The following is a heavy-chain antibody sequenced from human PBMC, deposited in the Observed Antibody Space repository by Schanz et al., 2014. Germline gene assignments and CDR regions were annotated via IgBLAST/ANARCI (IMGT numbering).Heavy chain of an antibody. CDR2: MNPNSGNP. CDR3: ARLGTGMAVAGSVIDSYYYYMDV. V-gene: IGHV1-8*01. CDR1: GYTFTSYD. J-gene: IGHJ6*03. Sequence: QVQLLQSGAEVKKPGASVKVSCTASGYTFTSYDINWVRQAPGQGLEWLGWMNPNSGNPGFAQKFQGRVTMTRNTSISTAYMELSSLRSEDTAVYYCARLGTGMAVAGSVIDSYYYYMDVWGEGTTVTVSS. D-gene: IGHD6-19*01.